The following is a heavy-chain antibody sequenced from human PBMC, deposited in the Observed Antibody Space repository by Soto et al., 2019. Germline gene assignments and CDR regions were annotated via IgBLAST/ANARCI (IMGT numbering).Heavy chain of an antibody. CDR1: GAFVASNSAA. CDR2: TYYRSKWYN. V-gene: IGHV6-1*01. Sequence: SQTLSLTCAISGAFVASNSAAWNWIRQSPARGLEWLGRTYYRSKWYNEYAVSVKRRICINPDTSKNPFSLQLSSVTPDDTAVYYCTRGRSTGWHYLDYWGQGNLVTVSS. D-gene: IGHD6-19*01. CDR3: TRGRSTGWHYLDY. J-gene: IGHJ4*02.